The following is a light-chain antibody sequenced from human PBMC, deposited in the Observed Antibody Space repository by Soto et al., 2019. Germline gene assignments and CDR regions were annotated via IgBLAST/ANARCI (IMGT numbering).Light chain of an antibody. CDR3: QQYGSSPALT. J-gene: IGKJ4*01. CDR2: GAS. Sequence: EIVFTQSPCTLSLSPGERATLSCRASQSVSSRYLAWYQQIPGQAPRLLIYGASSRATGIPDRFSASGPGTVFTLTISRLEPEDFAVYYCQQYGSSPALTFGGGTKVDIK. V-gene: IGKV3-20*01. CDR1: QSVSSRY.